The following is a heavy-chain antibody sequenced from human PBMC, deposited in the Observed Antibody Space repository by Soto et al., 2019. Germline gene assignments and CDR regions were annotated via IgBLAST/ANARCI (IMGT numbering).Heavy chain of an antibody. J-gene: IGHJ6*02. V-gene: IGHV4-59*01. Sequence: SETLSLTCTVPGGSIGSYYLSWIRQSPGRGLECIGCVYYSDGTNYNPSLKSRATMSMDKSNNQFSLRLRSVTAADTAVYYCARTESSSWSFFYYGMDVWGQGTTVTVSS. D-gene: IGHD6-13*01. CDR3: ARTESSSWSFFYYGMDV. CDR1: GGSIGSYY. CDR2: VYYSDGT.